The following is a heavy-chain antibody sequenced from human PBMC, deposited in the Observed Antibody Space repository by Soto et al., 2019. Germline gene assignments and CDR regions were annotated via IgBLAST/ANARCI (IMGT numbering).Heavy chain of an antibody. Sequence: GGSLRLSCAASGFTFSSYALSWVRQAPGKGLEWVSAISGSGGSTYYADSVKGRFTISRDNSKNTLYLQMNSLRAEDTAVYYFAFFLAVAGQGGYFSYSGQGTLVTVSS. CDR1: GFTFSSYA. D-gene: IGHD6-13*01. CDR2: ISGSGGST. J-gene: IGHJ4*03. V-gene: IGHV3-23*01. CDR3: AFFLAVAGQGGYFSY.